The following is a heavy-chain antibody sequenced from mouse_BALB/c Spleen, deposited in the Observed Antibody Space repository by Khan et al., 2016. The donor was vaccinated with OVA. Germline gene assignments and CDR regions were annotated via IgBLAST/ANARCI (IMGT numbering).Heavy chain of an antibody. CDR2: IHPYASEI. V-gene: IGHV1-74*01. CDR1: GYTFTSYW. J-gene: IGHJ2*01. CDR3: VRSGGNYGY. Sequence: QVQLQQPGAELVRPGASVKLSCKASGYTFTSYWMNWVKQRPEQGLEWIGRIHPYASEIHYNQNFKDKAILTVDKSSSTAYMELSSLTSEDSAVYYCVRSGGNYGYWGQGTTLTVSS. D-gene: IGHD2-4*01.